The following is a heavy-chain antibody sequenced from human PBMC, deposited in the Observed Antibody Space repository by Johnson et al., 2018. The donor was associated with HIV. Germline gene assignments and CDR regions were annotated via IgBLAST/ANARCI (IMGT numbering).Heavy chain of an antibody. D-gene: IGHD6-6*01. CDR2: ISYDGSNK. J-gene: IGHJ3*02. CDR1: RFTFSSYA. Sequence: QVQLVESGGGVVQPGRSLRLSCAASRFTFSSYAMHWVRQAPGKGLEWVAVISYDGSNKYYADSVKGRFTISRDNSKNTLYLQMNSLRAEDTAVYYCARDLPAIAARPGGAFDIWGQGTMVTVSS. CDR3: ARDLPAIAARPGGAFDI. V-gene: IGHV3-30-3*01.